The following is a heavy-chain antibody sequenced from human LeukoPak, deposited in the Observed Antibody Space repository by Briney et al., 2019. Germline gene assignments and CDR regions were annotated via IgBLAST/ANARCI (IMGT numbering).Heavy chain of an antibody. Sequence: SETLSLTCAVYGGSFSGYYWSWIRQPPGKGLEWIGEINHSGSTNYNPSLKSRVTISVDTSENQFSLKPSSVTAADTAVYYCAGILSSTSSVDYWGQGTLVTVSS. CDR2: INHSGST. J-gene: IGHJ4*02. D-gene: IGHD2-2*01. CDR1: GGSFSGYY. V-gene: IGHV4-34*01. CDR3: AGILSSTSSVDY.